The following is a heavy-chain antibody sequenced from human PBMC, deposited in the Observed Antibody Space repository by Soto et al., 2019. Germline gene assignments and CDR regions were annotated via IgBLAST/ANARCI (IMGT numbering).Heavy chain of an antibody. J-gene: IGHJ6*02. Sequence: EVPLLESGGGLVQPGGSLRLSCAASGFTFNNYAMSWVRQAPGKGLEWVSTISSSGGSTYYADSVKGRFTISRDNYKAAPYLQMSSLRAEDKAVYYCAKERWEGSGMEVWGQGTTVTVSS. V-gene: IGHV3-23*01. D-gene: IGHD1-26*01. CDR2: ISSSGGST. CDR1: GFTFNNYA. CDR3: AKERWEGSGMEV.